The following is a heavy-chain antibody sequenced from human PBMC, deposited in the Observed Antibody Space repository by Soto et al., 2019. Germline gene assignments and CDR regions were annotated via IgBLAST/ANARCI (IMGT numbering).Heavy chain of an antibody. Sequence: GGSLRLSCAASGFTFSSYSMNWVRQAPGKGLEWVSYISSSSTIYYAGSVKGRFTISRDNAKNSLYLQMNSLRDEDTAVYYCARVPPGIAVAGDAFDIWGQGTMVTVSS. CDR2: ISSSSTI. CDR3: ARVPPGIAVAGDAFDI. CDR1: GFTFSSYS. J-gene: IGHJ3*02. D-gene: IGHD6-19*01. V-gene: IGHV3-48*02.